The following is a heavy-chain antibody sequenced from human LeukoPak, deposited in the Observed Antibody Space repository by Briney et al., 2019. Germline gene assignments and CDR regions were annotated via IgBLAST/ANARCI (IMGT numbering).Heavy chain of an antibody. CDR2: IKQDGSEK. J-gene: IGHJ4*02. D-gene: IGHD3-10*01. CDR3: ARDLWFGELSYAENDY. V-gene: IGHV3-7*03. CDR1: GFTFSSYW. Sequence: PGGSLRLSCAASGFTFSSYWMSWVRQAPGKGLEGVANIKQDGSEKYYVDPVKGRFTISRDNAKNSLYLQMNSLRAEDTAVYYCARDLWFGELSYAENDYWGQGTLVTVSS.